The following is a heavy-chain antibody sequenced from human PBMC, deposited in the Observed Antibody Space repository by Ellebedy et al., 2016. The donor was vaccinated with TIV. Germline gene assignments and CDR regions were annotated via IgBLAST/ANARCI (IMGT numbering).Heavy chain of an antibody. CDR1: GFTFGGFG. Sequence: GESLKISXVGSGFTFGGFGIHWVRQAPGKGLEWVAVISFDGNKKYYSDSVKGRFTISRDNSKNTLHLHMDNLRSEDTAVYYCAREDGDYPVDAFDVWGQGTMVTVSS. D-gene: IGHD4-17*01. J-gene: IGHJ3*01. CDR3: AREDGDYPVDAFDV. CDR2: ISFDGNKK. V-gene: IGHV3-30*03.